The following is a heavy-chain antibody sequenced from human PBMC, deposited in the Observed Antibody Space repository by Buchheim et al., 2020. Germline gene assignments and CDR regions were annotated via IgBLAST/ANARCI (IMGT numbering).Heavy chain of an antibody. CDR2: IWYDGSNK. CDR3: ARDLARYCSSTSCYTGYYYGMDV. V-gene: IGHV3-33*01. D-gene: IGHD2-2*02. CDR1: GFTFSSYG. Sequence: QVQLVESGGGVVQPGRSLRLSCAASGFTFSSYGMHWVRQAPGKGLEWVAVIWYDGSNKYYADSVKGRFTISRDNSKNTLYLQMNSLRAEDTAVYYCARDLARYCSSTSCYTGYYYGMDVWGQGTT. J-gene: IGHJ6*02.